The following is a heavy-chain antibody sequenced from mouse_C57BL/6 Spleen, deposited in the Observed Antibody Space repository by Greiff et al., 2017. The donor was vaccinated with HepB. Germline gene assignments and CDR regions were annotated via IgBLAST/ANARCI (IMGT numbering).Heavy chain of an antibody. CDR3: ARGTRAVRDWYFGV. CDR1: GFTFSSYT. V-gene: IGHV5-9*01. CDR2: ISGGGGNT. J-gene: IGHJ1*01. D-gene: IGHD1-1*01. Sequence: EVKVVESGGGLVKPGGSLKLSCAASGFTFSSYTMSWVRQTPEKRLEWVATISGGGGNTYYPDSVKGRFTISGDNAKNALYLQMSSLRSEDTALYYCARGTRAVRDWYFGVWGAGTTVTVSS.